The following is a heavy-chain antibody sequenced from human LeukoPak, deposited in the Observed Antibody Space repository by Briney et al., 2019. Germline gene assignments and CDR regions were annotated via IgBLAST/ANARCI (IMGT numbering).Heavy chain of an antibody. Sequence: SETLSLTCTVSGGSISTYYWSWIRQPPGKGLEWIGYIFYSGITNYNPSLKSRVTISVDTSKNQFSLKLSSVTAADTAVYYCAREGDGYNQYYYYYYMDVWGKGTTVTISS. CDR2: IFYSGIT. V-gene: IGHV4-59*12. D-gene: IGHD5-24*01. CDR1: GGSISTYY. J-gene: IGHJ6*03. CDR3: AREGDGYNQYYYYYYMDV.